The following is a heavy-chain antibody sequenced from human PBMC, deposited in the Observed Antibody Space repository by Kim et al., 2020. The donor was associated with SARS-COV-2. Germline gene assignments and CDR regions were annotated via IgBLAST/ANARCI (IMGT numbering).Heavy chain of an antibody. V-gene: IGHV4-59*01. CDR1: GGSISSYY. CDR2: IYYSGST. J-gene: IGHJ3*02. D-gene: IGHD2-2*02. CDR3: ARLSLGYCSSTSCYTAFDI. Sequence: SETLSLTCTVSGGSISSYYWSWIRQPPGKGLEWIGYIYYSGSTNYNPSLKSRVTISVDTSKNQFSLKLSSVTAADTAVYDCARLSLGYCSSTSCYTAFDIWGQGTRITVSS.